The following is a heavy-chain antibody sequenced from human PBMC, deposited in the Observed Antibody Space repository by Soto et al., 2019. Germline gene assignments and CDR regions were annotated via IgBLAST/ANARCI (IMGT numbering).Heavy chain of an antibody. CDR3: ARGLAARPIWAVGISSYYYMDV. V-gene: IGHV3-20*01. D-gene: IGHD6-6*01. CDR1: GFTFDDYG. J-gene: IGHJ6*03. CDR2: INWNGGST. Sequence: GGSLRLSCAASGFTFDDYGMSWVRQAPGKGLEWVSGINWNGGSTGYADSVKGRFTISRDNAKNSLYLQMNSLRAEDTALYHCARGLAARPIWAVGISSYYYMDVWGKGTTVTVSS.